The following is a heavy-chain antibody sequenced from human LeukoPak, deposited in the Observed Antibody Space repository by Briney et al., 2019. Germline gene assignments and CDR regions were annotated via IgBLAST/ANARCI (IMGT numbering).Heavy chain of an antibody. CDR3: ATYARRVVVPGTQHDAFDI. V-gene: IGHV4-34*12. CDR1: GGSFSGYY. J-gene: IGHJ3*02. CDR2: IIHSGST. D-gene: IGHD2-2*01. Sequence: SETLSLTCAVYGGSFSGYYWSWIRQPPGKGLEWIGEIIHSGSTTYNPSLKSRVTISIDTSKNQFSLKLTSVTAADTAVYYCATYARRVVVPGTQHDAFDIWGQGTMATVSS.